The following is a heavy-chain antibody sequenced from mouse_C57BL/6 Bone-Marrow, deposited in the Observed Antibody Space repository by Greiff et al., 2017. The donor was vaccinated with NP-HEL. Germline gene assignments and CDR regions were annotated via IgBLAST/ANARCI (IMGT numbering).Heavy chain of an antibody. Sequence: QVQLQQPGAELVKPGASVKVSCKASGYTFTSYRMHWVKQRPGQGLEWIGRIHPSDSDTNYNQKFKGKATLTVDKSSSTAYMQLSSLTSEDSAVYYCASSFITTVVANEDCFDYWGQGTTLTVSS. CDR1: GYTFTSYR. J-gene: IGHJ2*01. CDR2: IHPSDSDT. V-gene: IGHV1-74*01. CDR3: ASSFITTVVANEDCFDY. D-gene: IGHD1-1*01.